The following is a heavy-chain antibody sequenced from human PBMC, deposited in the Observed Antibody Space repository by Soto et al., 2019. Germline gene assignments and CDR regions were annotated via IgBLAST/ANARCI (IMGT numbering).Heavy chain of an antibody. CDR1: GDPFSSFS. J-gene: IGHJ5*02. V-gene: IGHV1-69*02. D-gene: IGHD3-10*01. Sequence: ASVKVSCKASGDPFSSFSISWVRQAPGQGLEWMGRIIPVLNLADYAQNFQGRVTITADKSTTTVYMELSSLRPEDTATYYCAPYGSGTHRLYPWG. CDR3: APYGSGTHRLYP. CDR2: IIPVLNLA.